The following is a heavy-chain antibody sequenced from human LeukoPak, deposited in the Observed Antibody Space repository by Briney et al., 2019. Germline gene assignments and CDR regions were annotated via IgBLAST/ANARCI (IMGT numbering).Heavy chain of an antibody. CDR1: NYSISSGYY. Sequence: SETLSLTCTVSNYSISSGYYWGWIRQPPGKGLEWIASVYRSGSTYYKSSLKSRVTISVDTSQNQFSLQLTSVTAADTAVYYCARNTRGAFDYWGQGTLVTVSS. J-gene: IGHJ4*02. CDR3: ARNTRGAFDY. V-gene: IGHV4-38-2*02. D-gene: IGHD3-10*01. CDR2: VYRSGST.